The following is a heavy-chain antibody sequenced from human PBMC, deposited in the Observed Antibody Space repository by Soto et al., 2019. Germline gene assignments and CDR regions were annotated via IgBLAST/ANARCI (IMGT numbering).Heavy chain of an antibody. CDR2: INDSGSI. Sequence: QVQLQQWGAGLLKPSGTLSLTCAVYGGSFSGYQWTWIRQTPGKGLEWIGEINDSGSINYNPSLKGRLTIWADTPKKQISLRLSSVTAAETAVYYCARGIILWFGELSRRGGYYYYMDVWGKGTTVIVSS. CDR3: ARGIILWFGELSRRGGYYYYMDV. J-gene: IGHJ6*03. D-gene: IGHD3-10*01. CDR1: GGSFSGYQ. V-gene: IGHV4-34*01.